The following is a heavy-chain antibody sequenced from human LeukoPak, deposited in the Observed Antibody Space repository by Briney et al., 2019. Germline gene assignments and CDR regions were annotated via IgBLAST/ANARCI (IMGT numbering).Heavy chain of an antibody. CDR1: GFTFNNYW. CDR3: AKDGGLWVSAHWGDS. CDR2: ITTSDGNT. J-gene: IGHJ4*02. D-gene: IGHD7-27*01. Sequence: PGGSLRLSCAASGFTFNNYWMSWVRQAPGKGLEWVSTITTSDGNTYYADSVKGRFTVSRDNSKNTLFLQMDSLRAEDTAVYYCAKDGGLWVSAHWGDSWGRGTLVTVSS. V-gene: IGHV3-23*01.